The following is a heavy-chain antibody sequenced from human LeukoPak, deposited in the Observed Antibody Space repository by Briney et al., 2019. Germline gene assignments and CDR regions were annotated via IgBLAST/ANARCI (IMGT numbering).Heavy chain of an antibody. CDR3: ARDLNSVVVVAAADCFDY. Sequence: GGSLRLSCAASGFTFSSYGMHWVRQAPGKGLEWVAVIWYDGSNKYYADSVKGRFTISRDNSKNALYLQMNSLRAEDTAVYYCARDLNSVVVVAAADCFDYWGQGTLVTVSS. V-gene: IGHV3-33*01. CDR1: GFTFSSYG. J-gene: IGHJ4*02. CDR2: IWYDGSNK. D-gene: IGHD2-15*01.